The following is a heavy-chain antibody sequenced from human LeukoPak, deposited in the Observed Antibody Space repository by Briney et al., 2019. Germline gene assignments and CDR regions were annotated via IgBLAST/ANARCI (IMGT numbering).Heavy chain of an antibody. CDR1: GYSISSGYY. V-gene: IGHV4-38-2*02. D-gene: IGHD3-10*01. CDR2: IYYSGST. CDR3: ARGGDLDY. Sequence: SETLSLTCTVSGYSISSGYYWGWIRQPPGKGLEWIGSIYYSGSTYYNPSLKSRVTISVDTSKNQFSLKLSSVTAADTAVYYCARGGDLDYWGQGTLVTVSS. J-gene: IGHJ4*02.